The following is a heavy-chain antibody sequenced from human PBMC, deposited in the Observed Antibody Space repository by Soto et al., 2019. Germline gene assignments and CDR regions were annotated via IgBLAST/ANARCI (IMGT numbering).Heavy chain of an antibody. V-gene: IGHV3-9*01. Sequence: LALTWAASGFNFDDYAMHWVRQAPGKGLAWVSGISWNSGSIGYEDSVKGRFTISRDNAKNSLYLQMNSLRAEDTVLYYCAKDIVPNCGGDCYDAFDIWGQGTMFTVSS. CDR2: ISWNSGSI. CDR1: GFNFDDYA. D-gene: IGHD2-21*02. CDR3: AKDIVPNCGGDCYDAFDI. J-gene: IGHJ3*02.